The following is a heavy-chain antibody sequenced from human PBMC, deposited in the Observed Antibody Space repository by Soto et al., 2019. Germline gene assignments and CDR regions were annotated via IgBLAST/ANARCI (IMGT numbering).Heavy chain of an antibody. V-gene: IGHV4-34*01. CDR3: ARRWEASPLMDV. Sequence: SETLSLTCAVYGGSFSGYYWSWIRQPPGKGLEWIGEINHSGSTNYNPSLKSRVTISVDTSKNQFSLKLSSVTAADTAVYYCARRWEASPLMDVWGQGTTVTSP. CDR1: GGSFSGYY. CDR2: INHSGST. D-gene: IGHD1-26*01. J-gene: IGHJ6*02.